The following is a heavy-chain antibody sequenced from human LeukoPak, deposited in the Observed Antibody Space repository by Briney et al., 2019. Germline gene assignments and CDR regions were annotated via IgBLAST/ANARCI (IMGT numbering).Heavy chain of an antibody. D-gene: IGHD6-19*01. J-gene: IGHJ4*02. CDR3: ARSYSSGWSYYFDY. CDR1: GFTFSSYA. CDR2: IAYDGSNR. Sequence: GSLRLSCAASGFTFSSYALHWVRQAPGKGLEWVAFIAYDGSNRYYAGSVEGRFTISRDNSKNTLYLQMNSLRPDDTAVYYCARSYSSGWSYYFDYWGQGTLVTVSS. V-gene: IGHV3-30-3*01.